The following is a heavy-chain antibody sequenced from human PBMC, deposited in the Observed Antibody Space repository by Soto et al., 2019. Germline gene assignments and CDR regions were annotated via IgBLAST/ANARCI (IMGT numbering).Heavy chain of an antibody. J-gene: IGHJ4*02. CDR3: ARGVSAGVDY. CDR2: MQPSTGRT. CDR1: GYSFTSLD. D-gene: IGHD1-26*01. V-gene: IGHV1-8*01. Sequence: QVQLVQSGAEVREPGASVKVSCKASGYSFTSLDINWVRQTAGQGLEWMGWMQPSTGRTGYAQKFQGRVTMTRDTSINTAYMERTTLTSDDTAFYYCARGVSAGVDYWGQGTLVPVSS.